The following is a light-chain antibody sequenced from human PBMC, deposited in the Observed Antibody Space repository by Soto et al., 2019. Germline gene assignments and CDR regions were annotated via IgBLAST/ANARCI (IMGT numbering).Light chain of an antibody. V-gene: IGLV1-47*01. CDR2: RNN. Sequence: QSLLTQPPSASGTPGQGVTISCSGSTSNIGSNYVYWYQQLPGTAPKLLIYRNNQRPSGVPDRFSGSKSGTSASLAISGLRSDDEADYFCATWDDSLNGLYVFGTGTKVTVL. CDR3: ATWDDSLNGLYV. CDR1: TSNIGSNY. J-gene: IGLJ1*01.